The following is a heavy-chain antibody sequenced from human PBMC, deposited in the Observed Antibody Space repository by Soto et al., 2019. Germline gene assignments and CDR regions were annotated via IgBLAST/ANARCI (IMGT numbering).Heavy chain of an antibody. CDR2: VSGGSGAT. V-gene: IGHV3-23*01. D-gene: IGHD1-1*01. J-gene: IGHJ5*02. Sequence: DVQILESGGGLVEPGVSLRLSCAASGFSVSTYGVTWVRQGPGKGLEWVSGVSGGSGATHYRDSVKGRFTITTDYPENTAYLQINSLRVEDTAVYYCTRWNGYGDLWGQVILVTVS. CDR1: GFSVSTYG. CDR3: TRWNGYGDL.